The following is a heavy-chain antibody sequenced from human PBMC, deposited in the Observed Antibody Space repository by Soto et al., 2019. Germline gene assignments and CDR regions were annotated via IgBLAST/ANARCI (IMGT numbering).Heavy chain of an antibody. D-gene: IGHD3-22*01. J-gene: IGHJ4*02. CDR3: ARDSGDYYDSSGYATQ. CDR1: GYTFTSYY. V-gene: IGHV1-46*01. Sequence: ASVKVSCKASGYTFTSYYMHWVRQAPGQGLEWMGIINPSGGSTSYAQKLQGRVTMTRDTSTSTVYMELSSLRSEDTAVYYCARDSGDYYDSSGYATQWGQGTLVTVSS. CDR2: INPSGGST.